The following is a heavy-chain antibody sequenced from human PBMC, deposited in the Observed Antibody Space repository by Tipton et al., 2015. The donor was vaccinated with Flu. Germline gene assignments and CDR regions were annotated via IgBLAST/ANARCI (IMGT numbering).Heavy chain of an antibody. D-gene: IGHD3-10*01. J-gene: IGHJ4*02. Sequence: SLRLSCTASGFTFSDYYMTWVRQASGKAPEWLSKISNSGDSIYYADSVRGRFTISRDNANSSLSLQINSLRVDDTAVYYCARAVRLDFWGQGIMVTVSS. CDR2: ISNSGDSI. CDR1: GFTFSDYY. V-gene: IGHV3-11*01. CDR3: ARAVRLDF.